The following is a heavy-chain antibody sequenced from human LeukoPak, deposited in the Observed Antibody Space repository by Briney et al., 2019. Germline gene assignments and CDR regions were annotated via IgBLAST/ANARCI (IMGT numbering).Heavy chain of an antibody. CDR3: ARVGGLVTVYYFDY. D-gene: IGHD3/OR15-3a*01. CDR1: GYSISSGYY. V-gene: IGHV4-38-2*02. CDR2: IYHSGST. Sequence: SETLSPTCTVSGYSISSGYYWGWIRQPPGKGLEWIGSIYHSGSTYYNPSLKSRVTISVDTSKNQFSLKLSSVTAADTAVYYCARVGGLVTVYYFDYWGQGTLVTVSS. J-gene: IGHJ4*02.